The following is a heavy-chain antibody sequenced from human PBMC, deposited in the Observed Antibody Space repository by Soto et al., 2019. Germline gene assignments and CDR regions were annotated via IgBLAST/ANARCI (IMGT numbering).Heavy chain of an antibody. J-gene: IGHJ3*02. CDR3: AKGGFRSPYYYDSSGSLDAFDI. Sequence: GGSLRLSCAASGFTFSSYAMSCVRQAPGKGLEWVSAISGSDGSTYYADSVKGRFTISRDNSKNTLYLQMNSLRAEDTAVYYCAKGGFRSPYYYDSSGSLDAFDIWGQGTMVTVSS. D-gene: IGHD3-22*01. V-gene: IGHV3-23*01. CDR1: GFTFSSYA. CDR2: ISGSDGST.